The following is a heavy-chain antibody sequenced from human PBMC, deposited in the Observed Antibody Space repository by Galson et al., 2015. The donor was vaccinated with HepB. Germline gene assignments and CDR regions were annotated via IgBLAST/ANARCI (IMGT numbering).Heavy chain of an antibody. CDR1: GYWFSRYW. V-gene: IGHV5-51*01. Sequence: QSGAEVKQPGESLKISCKGSGYWFSRYWIAWVRQMPGKGLEWMGIIFPDDSDTRYSPSFQGHVTITADKSISTAYLQWSSLKASDTAMYYCASRQYYYGSGTYYNVSDYWGQGTLVTVSS. CDR2: IFPDDSDT. J-gene: IGHJ4*02. D-gene: IGHD3-10*01. CDR3: ASRQYYYGSGTYYNVSDY.